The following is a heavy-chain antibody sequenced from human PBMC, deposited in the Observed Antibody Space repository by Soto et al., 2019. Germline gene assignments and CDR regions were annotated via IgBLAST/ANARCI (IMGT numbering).Heavy chain of an antibody. CDR2: IWYDGSNK. J-gene: IGHJ6*02. Sequence: GGSLRLSCAASGFTFSSYGMHWVRQAPGKGLEWVAVIWYDGSNKYYADSVKGRFTISRDNSKNTLYLQMNSLRAEDTAVYYCARNLPIGDDDYYYGMDVWGQGTTVTVSS. CDR3: ARNLPIGDDDYYYGMDV. CDR1: GFTFSSYG. V-gene: IGHV3-33*01. D-gene: IGHD2-21*02.